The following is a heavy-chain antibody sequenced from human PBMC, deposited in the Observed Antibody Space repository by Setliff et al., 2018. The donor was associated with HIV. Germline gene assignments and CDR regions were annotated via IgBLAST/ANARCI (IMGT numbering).Heavy chain of an antibody. D-gene: IGHD3-22*01. J-gene: IGHJ4*01. Sequence: GGSLRLSCAASGFTFSNSWMTWVRQAPGKGLEWVANIKKDGSDKFYVDSVKGRFAISRDNAKNSLNLEMNSFRAEDTAIYYCASSRPPDDSSGYLDHWGQGTLVTVSS. V-gene: IGHV3-7*03. CDR2: IKKDGSDK. CDR1: GFTFSNSW. CDR3: ASSRPPDDSSGYLDH.